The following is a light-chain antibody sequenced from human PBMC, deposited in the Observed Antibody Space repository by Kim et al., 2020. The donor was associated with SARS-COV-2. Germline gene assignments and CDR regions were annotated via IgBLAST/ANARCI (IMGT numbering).Light chain of an antibody. CDR2: GRD. J-gene: IGLJ2*01. V-gene: IGLV3-19*01. CDR1: SLRNYY. Sequence: SSELTQDPAVSVALGQTVRITCQGDSLRNYYATWYQQKPGQAPILVIYGRDNRRSGIPDRFSGSSSGNTASLTITGAQAEDEADYYCKSRDSNSKVVFGGGTQLTVL. CDR3: KSRDSNSKVV.